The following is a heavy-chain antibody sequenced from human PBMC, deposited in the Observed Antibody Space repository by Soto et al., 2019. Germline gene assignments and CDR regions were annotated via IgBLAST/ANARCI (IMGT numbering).Heavy chain of an antibody. D-gene: IGHD3-3*01. Sequence: GASVKVSCKASGYTFTSYAMHWVRQAPGQRLEWMGWINAGNGNTKYSQKFQGRVTITRDTSASTAYMELSSLRSEDTAVYYCARDGITIFGVVIISWFDPWGQGTLLTVSS. CDR2: INAGNGNT. J-gene: IGHJ5*02. V-gene: IGHV1-3*01. CDR1: GYTFTSYA. CDR3: ARDGITIFGVVIISWFDP.